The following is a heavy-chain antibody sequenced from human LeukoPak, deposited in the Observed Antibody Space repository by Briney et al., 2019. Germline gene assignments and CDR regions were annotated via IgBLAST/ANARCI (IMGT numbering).Heavy chain of an antibody. V-gene: IGHV3-23*01. J-gene: IGHJ4*02. CDR3: TTAGSSSSLLFVMGGFGFDY. Sequence: PGGSLRLSCAASGFTFSNYAMSWVRQTPGKGLERVSALSGSGDNTYYADSVKGRFTISRDNSKNTLYLQMNSLRAEDTAVYYCTTAGSSSSLLFVMGGFGFDYWGQGTLVTVSS. CDR1: GFTFSNYA. CDR2: LSGSGDNT. D-gene: IGHD6-6*01.